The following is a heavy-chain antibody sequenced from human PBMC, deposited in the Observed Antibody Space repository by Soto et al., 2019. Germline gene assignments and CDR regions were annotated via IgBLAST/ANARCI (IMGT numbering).Heavy chain of an antibody. CDR1: GGSISSGGYY. V-gene: IGHV4-31*03. J-gene: IGHJ6*02. CDR2: IYYSGST. D-gene: IGHD2-2*02. Sequence: ASETLSLTCTVSGGSISSGGYYWSWIRQHPGKGLEWIGYIYYSGSTYYNPSLKSRVTISVDTSKNQFSLKLSSVTAADTAVYYCARMGGGYCSSTSCYKVGKDGMDVWGQGTTVTVSS. CDR3: ARMGGGYCSSTSCYKVGKDGMDV.